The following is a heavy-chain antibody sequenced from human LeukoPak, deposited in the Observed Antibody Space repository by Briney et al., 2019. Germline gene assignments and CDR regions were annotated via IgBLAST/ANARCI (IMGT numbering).Heavy chain of an antibody. CDR1: GFTFSDYY. CDR2: ISGSSTYT. J-gene: IGHJ4*02. Sequence: GGSLRLSCAASGFTFSDYYMSWIRQAPGKGREWVSYISGSSTYTNYADSVKGRFTISRDNAKNSLYVVMNSLRAEDTAVYYCARGHIASWYNVENWGQGTLVTVSS. D-gene: IGHD6-13*01. CDR3: ARGHIASWYNVEN. V-gene: IGHV3-11*06.